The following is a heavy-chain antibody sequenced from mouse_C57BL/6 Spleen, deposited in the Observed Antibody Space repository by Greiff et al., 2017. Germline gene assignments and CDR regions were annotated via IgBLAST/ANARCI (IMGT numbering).Heavy chain of an antibody. V-gene: IGHV1-52*01. D-gene: IGHD2-5*01. CDR3: ARLHYSNYDYFGC. Sequence: VQLQQPGAELVRPGSSVKLSCKASGYTFTSYWMHWVKQRPIQGLEWIGNIDPSDSETHYNQKFKDKATLTVDKSSSTAYMQLSSLTSEDSAVCDCARLHYSNYDYFGCWGQGTTLAVSS. CDR1: GYTFTSYW. J-gene: IGHJ2*01. CDR2: IDPSDSET.